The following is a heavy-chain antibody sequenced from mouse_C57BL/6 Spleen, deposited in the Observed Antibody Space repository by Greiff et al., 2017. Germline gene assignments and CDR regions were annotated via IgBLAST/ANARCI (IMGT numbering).Heavy chain of an antibody. D-gene: IGHD4-1*01. J-gene: IGHJ2*01. V-gene: IGHV1-82*01. CDR1: GYAFSSSW. CDR3: ATNWGFDY. CDR2: IYPGDGDT. Sequence: HLQQSGPELVKPGASVKISCKASGYAFSSSWMNWVKQRPGKGLEWIGRIYPGDGDTNYNGKFKGKATLTADKSSSTAYMQLSSLTSEDSAVYFCATNWGFDYWGQGTTLTVSS.